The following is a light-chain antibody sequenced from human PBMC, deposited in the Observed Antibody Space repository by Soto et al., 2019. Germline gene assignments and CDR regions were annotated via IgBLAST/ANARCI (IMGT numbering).Light chain of an antibody. CDR3: QHRSNWPPMYT. J-gene: IGKJ2*01. Sequence: EIVLTQSPATLSLSPGERATLSCRASQSVGGFLAWYQQKSGQAPRLLIYDTSKRATGISARFSGSGSWTDFTLTISSLEPEDFAIYHCQHRSNWPPMYTFGQGTKGDI. CDR2: DTS. CDR1: QSVGGF. V-gene: IGKV3-11*01.